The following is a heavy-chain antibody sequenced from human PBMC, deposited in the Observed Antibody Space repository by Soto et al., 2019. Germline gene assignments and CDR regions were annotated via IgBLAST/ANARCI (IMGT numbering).Heavy chain of an antibody. CDR1: GFTFSSYG. J-gene: IGHJ4*02. D-gene: IGHD3-22*01. V-gene: IGHV3-33*01. CDR3: ARGIDYYDSSGYSPLFDY. Sequence: ESGGGVVQPGRSLRLSCAASGFTFSSYGMHWVRQAPGKGLEWVAVIWYDGSNKYYADSVKGRFTISRDNSKKTLYLQMNSLRAEDTAVYYCARGIDYYDSSGYSPLFDYWGQGTLVTVSS. CDR2: IWYDGSNK.